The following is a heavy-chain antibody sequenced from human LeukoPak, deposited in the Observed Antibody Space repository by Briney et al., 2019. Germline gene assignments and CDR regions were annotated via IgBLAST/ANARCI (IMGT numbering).Heavy chain of an antibody. CDR1: GGSISSGGYS. J-gene: IGHJ5*02. V-gene: IGHV4-30-2*01. D-gene: IGHD2-21*02. Sequence: SETLSLTCAVSGGSISSGGYSWSWIRQPPGKGLEWIQYIYHSGSTYYNPSLKSRVTISVDTSKNKFSLKLRSVTAADTAVYYCARVCGGDCYPLGFDPWGQGTLVTVSS. CDR2: IYHSGST. CDR3: ARVCGGDCYPLGFDP.